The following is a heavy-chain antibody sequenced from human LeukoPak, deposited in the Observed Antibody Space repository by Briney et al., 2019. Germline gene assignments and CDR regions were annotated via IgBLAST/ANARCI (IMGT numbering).Heavy chain of an antibody. Sequence: PGGSLRLSCAASGFTFSSYGMHWVRQAPGKGLEWVAFIRYDGSNKYYADSVKGRFTISRDNSKNTLYLQMNSLRAEDTAVYYCAKDTYLKTTVVTPGCHWGQGTLVTVSS. CDR2: IRYDGSNK. CDR1: GFTFSSYG. D-gene: IGHD4-23*01. V-gene: IGHV3-30*02. CDR3: AKDTYLKTTVVTPGCH. J-gene: IGHJ4*02.